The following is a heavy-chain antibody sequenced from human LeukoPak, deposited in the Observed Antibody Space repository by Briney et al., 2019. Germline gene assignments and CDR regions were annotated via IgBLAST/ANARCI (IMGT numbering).Heavy chain of an antibody. D-gene: IGHD2-15*01. V-gene: IGHV1-69*05. CDR1: GGTFSSYA. Sequence: SSVKVSCKASGGTFSSYAISWVRRAPGQGLEWMGRIIPIFGTANYAQKFQGRVTITTDESTSTAYMELSSLRSEDTAVYYCAIRSNCSGGSCYALDFDYWGQGTLVTVSS. J-gene: IGHJ4*02. CDR2: IIPIFGTA. CDR3: AIRSNCSGGSCYALDFDY.